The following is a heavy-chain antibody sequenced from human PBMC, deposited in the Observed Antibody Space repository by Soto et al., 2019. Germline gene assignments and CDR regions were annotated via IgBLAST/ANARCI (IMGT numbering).Heavy chain of an antibody. V-gene: IGHV3-74*01. D-gene: IGHD6-13*01. CDR3: VREPWGFSGTWYDY. Sequence: GGARRRPCATSQFTFSSYWMHWVRQVPGKGPAWVSRINHDGSKTKYADSVKGRFTISRDNTNNTLYLQMNSLRVEDTAMYYCVREPWGFSGTWYDYWGQGTLVTVSS. CDR2: INHDGSKT. J-gene: IGHJ4*02. CDR1: QFTFSSYW.